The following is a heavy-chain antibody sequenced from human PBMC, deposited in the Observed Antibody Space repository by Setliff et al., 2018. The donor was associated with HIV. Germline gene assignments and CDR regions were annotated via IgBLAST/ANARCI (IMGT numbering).Heavy chain of an antibody. CDR2: ISHSGNT. J-gene: IGHJ3*02. CDR3: ARAVNLTFDI. V-gene: IGHV4-39*01. Sequence: SETLSLTCTVSGGSVANTKSYWGWIRQPPGKGLEWIASISHSGNTYYNPSLSSRVTISLDTSKNQFSLKLTSATAADTAVYYCARAVNLTFDIWSLGTMVTVSS. CDR1: GGSVANTKSY.